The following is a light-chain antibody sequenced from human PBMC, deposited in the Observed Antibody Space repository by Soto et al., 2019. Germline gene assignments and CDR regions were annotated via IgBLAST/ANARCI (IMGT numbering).Light chain of an antibody. V-gene: IGLV2-14*03. Sequence: QSVLTQPASVSGSPGQSIAISCTGTSGDIGGYNYVSWYQQHPGIAPKLMIYDVSNRPSGVSTRFSGSKSDNTASLTISGLQPEDEGDYYCLSYTTSSTYVFGTGTKVTVL. CDR3: LSYTTSSTYV. J-gene: IGLJ1*01. CDR1: SGDIGGYNY. CDR2: DVS.